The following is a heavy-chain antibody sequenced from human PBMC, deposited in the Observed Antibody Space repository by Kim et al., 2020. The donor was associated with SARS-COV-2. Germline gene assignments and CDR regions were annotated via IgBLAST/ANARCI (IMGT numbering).Heavy chain of an antibody. D-gene: IGHD3-22*01. V-gene: IGHV1-18*01. J-gene: IGHJ4*02. CDR2: T. CDR3: ARFRWLSRFDD. Sequence: TTYANNVRGRIHMTTDTSPSTAYMGLRSLRSDDTAVYYCARFRWLSRFDDWGQGTLVTVSS.